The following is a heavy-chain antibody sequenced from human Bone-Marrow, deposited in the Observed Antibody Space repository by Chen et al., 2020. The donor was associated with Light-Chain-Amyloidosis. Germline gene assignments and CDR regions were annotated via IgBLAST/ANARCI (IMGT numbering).Heavy chain of an antibody. Sequence: QVQLVESGGGVVQPGGSLRLSCAASGLTFSSYGMHWVRQAPGKGLEWVAFIRYDGSNKYYADSVKGRFTISRDNSKNTLYLQMNSLRAEDTAVYYCAKDVDRRLGYYYYMDVWGKGTTVTVSS. V-gene: IGHV3-30*02. CDR1: GLTFSSYG. J-gene: IGHJ6*03. D-gene: IGHD6-19*01. CDR3: AKDVDRRLGYYYYMDV. CDR2: IRYDGSNK.